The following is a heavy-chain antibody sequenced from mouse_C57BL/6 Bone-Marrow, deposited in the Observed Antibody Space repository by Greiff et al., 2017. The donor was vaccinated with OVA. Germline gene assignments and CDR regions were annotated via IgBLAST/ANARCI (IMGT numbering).Heavy chain of an antibody. Sequence: VQLQQSGPELVKPGASVKISCKASGYAFSSSWMNWVKQRPGKGLEWIGRIYPGDGDTNYNGKFKGKATLTADKSSSTAYMQLSSLTSEDSAVYFCARRIDGYYWYFDVWGTGTTVTVSS. CDR3: ARRIDGYYWYFDV. CDR2: IYPGDGDT. CDR1: GYAFSSSW. D-gene: IGHD2-3*01. V-gene: IGHV1-82*01. J-gene: IGHJ1*03.